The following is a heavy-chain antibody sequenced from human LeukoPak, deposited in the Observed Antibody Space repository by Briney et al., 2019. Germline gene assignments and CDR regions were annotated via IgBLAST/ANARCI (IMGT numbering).Heavy chain of an antibody. CDR1: GYTLTELS. CDR2: FDPEDGET. J-gene: IGHJ4*02. CDR3: ATDRYCSSTSCSPGGY. V-gene: IGHV1-24*01. D-gene: IGHD2-2*01. Sequence: GASVKVSCKVSGYTLTELSMHWVRQAPGKGVEWVGGFDPEDGETIYAQKFQGRVTMTEDTSTDTAYMELSSLRSEDTAVYYCATDRYCSSTSCSPGGYWGQGTLVTVSS.